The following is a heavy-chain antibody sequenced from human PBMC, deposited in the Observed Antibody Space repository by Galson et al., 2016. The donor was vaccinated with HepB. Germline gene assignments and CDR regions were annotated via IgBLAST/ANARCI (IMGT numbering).Heavy chain of an antibody. V-gene: IGHV3-23*01. CDR1: GFPLSTYA. J-gene: IGHJ4*02. Sequence: SLRLSCAASGFPLSTYAMNWVRQAPGKGLEWVSTVSNSGSTTYYADSVKGRFTISRDNPKNTLYLQMNSLRAEDTAVYYCAKGPIVATIRRFDIWGQGTLVTVSS. D-gene: IGHD5-12*01. CDR2: VSNSGSTT. CDR3: AKGPIVATIRRFDI.